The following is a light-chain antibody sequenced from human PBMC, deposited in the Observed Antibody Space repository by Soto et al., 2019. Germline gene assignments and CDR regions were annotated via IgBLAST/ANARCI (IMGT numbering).Light chain of an antibody. Sequence: DIQMTQSPSSLSASVGDRVTITCRASQSINTYLNWYQQKPGKAPKLLIYAASSLQSGVPSRFSGSRSGTDFTLTITSLQPEDFATYYCQQSYSTPYTFCQGTRLEI. J-gene: IGKJ5*01. CDR2: AAS. CDR3: QQSYSTPYT. V-gene: IGKV1-39*01. CDR1: QSINTY.